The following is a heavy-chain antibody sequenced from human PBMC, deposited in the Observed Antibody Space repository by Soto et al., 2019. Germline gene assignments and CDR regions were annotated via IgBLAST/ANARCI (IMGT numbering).Heavy chain of an antibody. V-gene: IGHV2-5*02. J-gene: IGHJ5*02. CDR1: GFSLSTSGVG. D-gene: IGHD6-13*01. Sequence: QITLKESGPTLVKPTQTLTLTCTFSGFSLSTSGVGVGWIRQPPGKALEWLALIYWDDDKRYSPSLKSRLTITKDTSKNQVVLTMTNMDPVDTATYSGAHNGGYSSSWYREGWFDPWGQGTLVTVSS. CDR3: AHNGGYSSSWYREGWFDP. CDR2: IYWDDDK.